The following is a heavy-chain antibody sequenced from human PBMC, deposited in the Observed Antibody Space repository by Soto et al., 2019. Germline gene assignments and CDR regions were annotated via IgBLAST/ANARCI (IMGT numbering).Heavy chain of an antibody. D-gene: IGHD2-15*01. CDR2: IIPILGIA. V-gene: IGHV1-69*02. CDR3: ASRGSKLGYCSGGSCLDAFDI. CDR1: GGTFSSYT. Sequence: QVQLVQSGAEVKKPGSSVKVSCKASGGTFSSYTISWVRQAPGQGLEWMGRIIPILGIANYAQKFQGRVTITAEKSTSTAYMELSSLRSEDTAVYYCASRGSKLGYCSGGSCLDAFDIWGQGTMVTVSS. J-gene: IGHJ3*02.